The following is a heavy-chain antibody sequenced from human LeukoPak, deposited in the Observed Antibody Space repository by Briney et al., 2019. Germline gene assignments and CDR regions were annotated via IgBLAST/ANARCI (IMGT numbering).Heavy chain of an antibody. V-gene: IGHV3-23*01. Sequence: GGSLRLSCAVSGFTFSSYAMSWVRQAPGKGLEWVSGICGSGGSTYYAHSVKGRFTISRANSKNTLHLQMTSLRAGDPVLYFWPKDRYRPTWGQGTLVTVSS. J-gene: IGHJ5*02. CDR3: PKDRYRPT. CDR1: GFTFSSYA. D-gene: IGHD3-16*02. CDR2: ICGSGGST.